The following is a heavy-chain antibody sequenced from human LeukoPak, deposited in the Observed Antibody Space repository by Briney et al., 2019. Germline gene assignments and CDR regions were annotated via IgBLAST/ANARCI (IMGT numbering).Heavy chain of an antibody. D-gene: IGHD3-16*01. CDR3: ARSIISDPALPDRY. J-gene: IGHJ4*02. V-gene: IGHV1-2*02. CDR2: INPNSGGT. Sequence: ASVKVSCKASGGTFSSYAISWVRQAPGQGLEWMGWINPNSGGTNYAQKFQGRVTMTRDTSISTAYMELSRLRSDDTAVYYCARSIISDPALPDRYWGQGTLVTVSS. CDR1: GGTFSSYA.